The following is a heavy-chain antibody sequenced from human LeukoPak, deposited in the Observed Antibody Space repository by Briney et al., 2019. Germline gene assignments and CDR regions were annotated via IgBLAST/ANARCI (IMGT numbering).Heavy chain of an antibody. CDR1: GFTFSNYV. D-gene: IGHD2-15*01. CDR2: IIGTGAGT. CDR3: AKGSPDILYSCMDV. V-gene: IGHV3-23*01. J-gene: IGHJ6*03. Sequence: TGGSLRLSCAASGFTFSNYVMTWFRQAPGKGLEWVSAIIGTGAGTYYADSVKGRFTISRDNSKNTLYLQMNSLRAEDTAVYYCAKGSPDILYSCMDVWGKGTMVTVSS.